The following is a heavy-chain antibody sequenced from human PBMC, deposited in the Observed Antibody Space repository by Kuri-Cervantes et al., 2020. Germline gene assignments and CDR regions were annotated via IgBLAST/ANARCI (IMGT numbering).Heavy chain of an antibody. CDR2: IYTSGST. CDR3: ARVFDWPTKFDP. V-gene: IGHV4-61*02. CDR1: GGSINSDTYY. J-gene: IGHJ5*02. D-gene: IGHD3-9*01. Sequence: SETLSLTCTVSGGSINSDTYYWNWIRQPAGKELEWIGRIYTSGSTNYNPSLKSRVTISVDTSKNQFSLKLSSVAAADTAVYYCARVFDWPTKFDPWGQGTLVTVSS.